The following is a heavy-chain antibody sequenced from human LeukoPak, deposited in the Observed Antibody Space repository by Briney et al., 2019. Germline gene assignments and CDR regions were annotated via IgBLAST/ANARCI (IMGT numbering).Heavy chain of an antibody. CDR1: GGSISSSSYY. Sequence: PSETLSLTCTVSGGSISSSSYYWGWIRQPPGTGLEWIGSIYYSGSTYYNPSLKSRVTISVDTSKNQFSLKLSSVTAADTAVYYCARDQWNYDYWGQGTLVTVSS. V-gene: IGHV4-39*07. CDR3: ARDQWNYDY. CDR2: IYYSGST. D-gene: IGHD1-7*01. J-gene: IGHJ4*02.